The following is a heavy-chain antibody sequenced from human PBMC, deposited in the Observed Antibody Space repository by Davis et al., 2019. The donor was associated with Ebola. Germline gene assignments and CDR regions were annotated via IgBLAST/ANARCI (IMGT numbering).Heavy chain of an antibody. CDR2: ITGRSGST. D-gene: IGHD6-13*01. CDR1: GFTFSDYA. V-gene: IGHV3-23*01. J-gene: IGHJ6*02. Sequence: GESLKISCAASGFTFSDYAMNWVRQAPGKDPEWIAPITGRSGSTFYAGSVKGRFAISRDNAKDTVYLQMESLRGDDTALYYCAKAVGIGAEGLYYYGMDVWGQGTTVTVSS. CDR3: AKAVGIGAEGLYYYGMDV.